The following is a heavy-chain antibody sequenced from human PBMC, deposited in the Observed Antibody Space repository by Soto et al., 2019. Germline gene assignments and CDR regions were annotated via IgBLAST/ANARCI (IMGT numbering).Heavy chain of an antibody. CDR2: IYSGGNT. V-gene: IGHV3-53*01. Sequence: EVQLVESGGGLIQPGGSLRLSCAASGFTVSSSYMTWVRQAPGKGLEWVSVIYSGGNTDSAASVKGRFTISRDNSKNTLYLQMNSLRAEDTAVYYCATIAVAGRTRGFDYWGQGTLVTVSS. CDR1: GFTVSSSY. J-gene: IGHJ4*02. CDR3: ATIAVAGRTRGFDY. D-gene: IGHD6-19*01.